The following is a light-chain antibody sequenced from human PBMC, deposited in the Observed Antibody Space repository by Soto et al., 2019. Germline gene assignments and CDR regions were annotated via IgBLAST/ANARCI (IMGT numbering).Light chain of an antibody. CDR2: EVN. CDR3: SSYAGSSNV. Sequence: QSVLTQPPSASGSPGQSVAISCTGTSSDVGGYNYVSWYQQHPGKAPKLMIYEVNKRPSGVPDRFSGSKSGNTASLTVSGLQAEDEADYHCSSYAGSSNVFGTGTRSPS. V-gene: IGLV2-8*01. CDR1: SSDVGGYNY. J-gene: IGLJ1*01.